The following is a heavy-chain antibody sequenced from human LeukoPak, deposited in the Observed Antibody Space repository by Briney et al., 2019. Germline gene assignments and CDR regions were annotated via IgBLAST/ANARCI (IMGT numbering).Heavy chain of an antibody. V-gene: IGHV4-61*02. Sequence: SETLSLTCTVSGGSISSGSYYWSWVRQPAGKGLEWIGRIYTSGSTNYNPSLKSRVTMSVDTSKNQFSLKLSSVTAADTAVYYCARDFGSAEYDSSGYYYGWFDPWGQGTLVTVSS. CDR3: ARDFGSAEYDSSGYYYGWFDP. CDR2: IYTSGST. CDR1: GGSISSGSYY. J-gene: IGHJ5*02. D-gene: IGHD3-22*01.